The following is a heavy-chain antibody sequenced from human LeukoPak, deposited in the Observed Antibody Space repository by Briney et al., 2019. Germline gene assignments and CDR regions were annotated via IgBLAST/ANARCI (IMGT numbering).Heavy chain of an antibody. Sequence: SETLSLTCTVSGGSISSSSYYWGWIRQPPGKGLEWIGSIYYSGSTYYNPSLKSRVTISVDTSKNQFSLKLSSVTAADTAVYYCARESRHIVVVAAIHHRLLRYYYMDVWGKGTTVTVSS. V-gene: IGHV4-39*07. J-gene: IGHJ6*03. CDR2: IYYSGST. CDR1: GGSISSSSYY. CDR3: ARESRHIVVVAAIHHRLLRYYYMDV. D-gene: IGHD2-21*02.